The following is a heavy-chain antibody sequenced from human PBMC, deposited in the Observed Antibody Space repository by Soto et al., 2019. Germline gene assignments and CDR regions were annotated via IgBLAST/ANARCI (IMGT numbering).Heavy chain of an antibody. CDR1: GYTFTSHA. D-gene: IGHD1-26*01. V-gene: IGHV1-18*01. CDR2: ISAYNGNT. Sequence: QVQLVQSGAEVQKPGASVKVSCRASGYTFTSHAISWVRQAPGQGLEWMGWISAYNGNTNYAQKLQGRVTMTTDTSTSTAYMELRGLRSDDTAVYYCASGRDSGSSLRFDYWGQGTLVTVSS. CDR3: ASGRDSGSSLRFDY. J-gene: IGHJ4*02.